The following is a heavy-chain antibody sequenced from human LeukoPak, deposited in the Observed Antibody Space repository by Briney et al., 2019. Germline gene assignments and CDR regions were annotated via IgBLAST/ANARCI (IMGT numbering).Heavy chain of an antibody. V-gene: IGHV1-2*02. Sequence: ASVKVSCKASGYTFTGYYMHWVRQAPGQGLEWIGWINPNSGGTNYAQKFQGRVTMTRDTSISTAYMELSRLRSDDTAVYYCARAGSSSSKLDYWGQGTLVTVSS. J-gene: IGHJ4*02. CDR1: GYTFTGYY. CDR2: INPNSGGT. D-gene: IGHD6-13*01. CDR3: ARAGSSSSKLDY.